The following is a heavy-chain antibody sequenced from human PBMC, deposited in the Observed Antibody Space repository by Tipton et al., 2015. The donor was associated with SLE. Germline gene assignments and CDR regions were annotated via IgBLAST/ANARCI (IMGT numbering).Heavy chain of an antibody. CDR1: GDSFSSGSSS. CDR3: ARETEDTGWIHSRDYIHYYYYVDV. J-gene: IGHJ6*03. Sequence: TLSLTCTVSGDSFSSGSSSWNWVRQPAGKGLEWIGLIYNSGITNYNPSLQSRVTLSVDMSKNQFSLRLSSVTAADTAVYYCARETEDTGWIHSRDYIHYYYYVDVWGQGTTVTVSS. CDR2: IYNSGIT. D-gene: IGHD6-19*01. V-gene: IGHV4-61*02.